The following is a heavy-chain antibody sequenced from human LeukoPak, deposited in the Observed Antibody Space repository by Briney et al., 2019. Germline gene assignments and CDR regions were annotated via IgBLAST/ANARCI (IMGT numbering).Heavy chain of an antibody. V-gene: IGHV3-74*01. CDR2: INNDGSST. CDR3: ARVDWNIDY. J-gene: IGHJ4*02. D-gene: IGHD1/OR15-1a*01. CDR1: GFTFSNYW. Sequence: PGGSLRLSCAASGFTFSNYWMHWVRQAPGEGLVWVSRINNDGSSTNYADSVKGRFTISRDNAKNTLYLQMNSLRAEDTAVYFCARVDWNIDYWGQGTLVTVSS.